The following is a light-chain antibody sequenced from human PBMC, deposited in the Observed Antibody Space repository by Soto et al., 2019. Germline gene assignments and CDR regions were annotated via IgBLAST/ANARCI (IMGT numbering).Light chain of an antibody. J-gene: IGKJ4*01. CDR2: DAS. V-gene: IGKV3-11*01. CDR1: QSVSSY. CDR3: QQRSNWPLT. Sequence: EIVLTQSPATLSLSPGERATLSCRASQSVSSYLAWYQQKPGQAPRLLIYDASNTSTGIPLGFSGSGSVTDFTLAISSLEPEDFAMYYCQQRSNWPLTCGGGTKVEIK.